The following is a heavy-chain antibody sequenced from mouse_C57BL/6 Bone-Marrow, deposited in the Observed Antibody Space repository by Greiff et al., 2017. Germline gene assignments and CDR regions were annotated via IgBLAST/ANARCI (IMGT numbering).Heavy chain of an antibody. V-gene: IGHV5-6*02. D-gene: IGHD2-2*01. Sequence: DVKLVESGGDLVKPGGSLKLSCAASGFTFSSYGMSWVRQTPDKRLEWVATISSGGSYTYYPDSVKGRFTISRDNAKNTLYLQMSSLKSEDTAMYYCARGGGYPFAYWGQGTLVTVSA. CDR2: ISSGGSYT. J-gene: IGHJ3*01. CDR3: ARGGGYPFAY. CDR1: GFTFSSYG.